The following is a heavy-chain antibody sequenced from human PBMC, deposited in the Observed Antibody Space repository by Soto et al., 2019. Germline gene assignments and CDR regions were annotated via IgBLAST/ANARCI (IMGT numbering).Heavy chain of an antibody. CDR2: SYWDDAK. Sequence: QITLKESGPTLVKPTQTLTLTCTFSGFSLSTSGVGVGWIRQPPGKALEWLAVSYWDDAKEYSPSLKNRLTISKDSSKNQVVLTMTNMGPMDTGTYYCARKGPEDWPLDYWGQGTLVTVSS. D-gene: IGHD3-9*01. J-gene: IGHJ4*02. V-gene: IGHV2-5*02. CDR3: ARKGPEDWPLDY. CDR1: GFSLSTSGVG.